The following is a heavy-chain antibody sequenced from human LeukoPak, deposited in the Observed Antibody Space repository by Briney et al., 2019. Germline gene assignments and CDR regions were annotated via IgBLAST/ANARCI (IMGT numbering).Heavy chain of an antibody. CDR2: IIPIFGTA. V-gene: IGHV1-69*05. CDR1: GYTFTSYY. J-gene: IGHJ6*03. D-gene: IGHD5-24*01. CDR3: ARDGYNTDYYYYMDV. Sequence: GGSVKVSCKASGYTFTSYYMHWVRQAPGQGLEWMGGIIPIFGTANYAQKFQGRVTITTDESTSTACMELSSLRSEDTAVYYCARDGYNTDYYYYMDVWGKGTTVTVSS.